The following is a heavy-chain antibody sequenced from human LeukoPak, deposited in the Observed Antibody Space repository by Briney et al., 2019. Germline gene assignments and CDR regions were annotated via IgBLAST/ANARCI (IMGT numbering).Heavy chain of an antibody. J-gene: IGHJ4*02. V-gene: IGHV3-7*01. CDR2: IKQDGSEK. CDR1: GFTFSSYS. D-gene: IGHD3-10*01. Sequence: PGGSLRLSCAASGFTFSSYSMNWVRQAPGKGLEWVANIKQDGSEKYYVDSVKGRFTISRDNAKNSLYLQMNSLRAEDAAVYYCASVWFGELFGGDYWGQGTLVTVSS. CDR3: ASVWFGELFGGDY.